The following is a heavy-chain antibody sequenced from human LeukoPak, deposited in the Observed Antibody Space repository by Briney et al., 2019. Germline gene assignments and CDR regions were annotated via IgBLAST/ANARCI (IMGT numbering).Heavy chain of an antibody. D-gene: IGHD6-13*01. Sequence: SETLSLTCTVSGGSISSSSYYWGWIRQPPGKGLEWNGNIDYSRSTYYNPSLKSRITISVDTSKNQSSLKLSSVTAADTAVYYCASPGIAAAGTFFDYWGQGTLVTVSS. V-gene: IGHV4-39*07. J-gene: IGHJ4*02. CDR1: GGSISSSSYY. CDR2: IDYSRST. CDR3: ASPGIAAAGTFFDY.